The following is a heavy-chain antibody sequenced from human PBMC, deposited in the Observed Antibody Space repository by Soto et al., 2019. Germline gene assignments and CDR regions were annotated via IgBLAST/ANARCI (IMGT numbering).Heavy chain of an antibody. CDR3: ARGSSIAGLYYGMDV. D-gene: IGHD6-6*01. V-gene: IGHV4-31*03. J-gene: IGHJ6*02. CDR1: GGSISSGGYY. Sequence: PSETVSLTCTVSGGSISSGGYYWSWIRQHPGKGLEWIGYIYYSKSTYYNPSLKSRVTISLDTSKNQFSLKLTSVTAADTAVYYCARGSSIAGLYYGMDVWGQGTTVT. CDR2: IYYSKST.